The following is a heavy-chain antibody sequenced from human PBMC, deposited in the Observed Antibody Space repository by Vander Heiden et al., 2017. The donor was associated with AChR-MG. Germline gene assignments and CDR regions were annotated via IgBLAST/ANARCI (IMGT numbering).Heavy chain of an antibody. J-gene: IGHJ3*02. V-gene: IGHV3-21*01. CDR3: ARGQKVVTATDDAFDI. Sequence: EVQLVESGGGLVKPGGSLRLAWAVSGVTFSSYSMNWVRQAPGKGLEWVSSISSSSSYIYYADSVKGRFTISRDNAKNSLYLQMNNLRAEDTAVYYCARGQKVVTATDDAFDIWGQGTMVTVSS. CDR2: ISSSSSYI. CDR1: GVTFSSYS. D-gene: IGHD2-21*02.